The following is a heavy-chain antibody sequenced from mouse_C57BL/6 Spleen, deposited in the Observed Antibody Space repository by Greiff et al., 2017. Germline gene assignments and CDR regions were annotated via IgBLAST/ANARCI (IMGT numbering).Heavy chain of an antibody. CDR1: GYTFTSYW. Sequence: QVQLQQPGAELVRPGSSVKLSCKASGYTFTSYWMHWVKQRPIQGLEWIGNIDPSDSETHYNQKFKDKATLTVDKSSSTAYMQLSSLTSEDSAVYYCARHGNGNYAMDYWGQGTSVTVSS. CDR2: IDPSDSET. D-gene: IGHD1-1*01. CDR3: ARHGNGNYAMDY. V-gene: IGHV1-52*01. J-gene: IGHJ4*01.